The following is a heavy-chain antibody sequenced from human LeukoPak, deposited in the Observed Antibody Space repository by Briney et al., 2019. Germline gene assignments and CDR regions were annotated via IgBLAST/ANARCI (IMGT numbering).Heavy chain of an antibody. V-gene: IGHV4-31*03. CDR3: ARDRDYDSSGYYSDPLGWFDP. CDR1: GGSISSGGYY. J-gene: IGHJ5*02. CDR2: ISYSGST. D-gene: IGHD3-22*01. Sequence: SQTLSLTCTVSGGSISSGGYYWSWIRQYPGRGLEWIGYISYSGSTYYNPSLRGRVTISEDTSKNQFSLKLTSVTAADAAVYYCARDRDYDSSGYYSDPLGWFDPWGQGTLVTVSS.